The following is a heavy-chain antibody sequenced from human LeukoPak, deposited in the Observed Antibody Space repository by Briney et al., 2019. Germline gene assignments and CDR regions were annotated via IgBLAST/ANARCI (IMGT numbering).Heavy chain of an antibody. D-gene: IGHD6-13*01. J-gene: IGHJ5*02. CDR1: GDSISSGGYY. CDR2: IYYIGNT. CDR3: ARGKTEQQLVPGVWFDP. Sequence: SQTLSLTCSVSGDSISSGGYYWSWIRQHPGKGLEWIGYIYYIGNTYYNPSLESRVTMSVDTFKNQFSLKLSSVTAADTAVYYCARGKTEQQLVPGVWFDPWGQGTLVTVSS. V-gene: IGHV4-31*03.